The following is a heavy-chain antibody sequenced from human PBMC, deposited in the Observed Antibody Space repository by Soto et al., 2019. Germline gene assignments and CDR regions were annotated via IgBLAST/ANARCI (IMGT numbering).Heavy chain of an antibody. Sequence: QVQLVKSGAEVKKPGASVKVSCKASGYTFTGYYMHWVRQAPGQGLEWMGWINPNSGGTNYAQKFQCRVTMTRDTSISTAYMELSRLRSDDTAVYYCARTLAARPYYYYYGMDVWGQGTTVTVSS. J-gene: IGHJ6*02. D-gene: IGHD6-6*01. CDR2: INPNSGGT. V-gene: IGHV1-2*02. CDR3: ARTLAARPYYYYYGMDV. CDR1: GYTFTGYY.